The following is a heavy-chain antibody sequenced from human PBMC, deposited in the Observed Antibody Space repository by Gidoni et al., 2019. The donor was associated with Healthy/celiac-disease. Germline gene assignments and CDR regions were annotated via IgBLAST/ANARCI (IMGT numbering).Heavy chain of an antibody. D-gene: IGHD6-6*01. V-gene: IGHV1-46*01. CDR1: GDTITSYY. CDR2: ITPSGGST. CDR3: ARDRPCSSSSEIDY. Sequence: QVQLVQSGDEVKKPGASVKVAGKASGDTITSYYMHWVRQAPVQGLAWLGIITPSGGSTSYGQTFQGRVTMTRDPSTSTVYMELSSLRSEDTAVYYCARDRPCSSSSEIDYWGQGTLVTVSS. J-gene: IGHJ4*02.